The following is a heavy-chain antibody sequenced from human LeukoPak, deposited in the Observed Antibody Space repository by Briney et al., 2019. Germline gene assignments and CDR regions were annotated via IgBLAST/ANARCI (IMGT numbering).Heavy chain of an antibody. V-gene: IGHV4-39*01. D-gene: IGHD3-10*01. CDR2: IYYSGTT. CDR1: GGSINSSNYY. Sequence: SETLSLTCTVSGGSINSSNYYWGWIRQPPGKGLEWIGTIYYSGTTYYNPSLESRVTISEDTSKNQFSLTLRSVTAADTAVYYCARQISDYYYYYMDVWGKGTTVTVSS. J-gene: IGHJ6*03. CDR3: ARQISDYYYYYMDV.